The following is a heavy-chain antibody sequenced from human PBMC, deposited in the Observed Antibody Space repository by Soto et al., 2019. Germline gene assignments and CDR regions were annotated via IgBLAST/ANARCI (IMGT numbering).Heavy chain of an antibody. CDR3: ARERTYYDFWSGYYEPSSLDY. CDR1: WFNFSSYG. J-gene: IGHJ4*02. V-gene: IGHV1-18*01. CDR2: ISAYNGNT. D-gene: IGHD3-3*01. Sequence: GGPVEVSRQGSWFNFSSYGISWVGQAPGHGAEWMGWISAYNGNTNYAQKLQGRVTMTTDTSTSTAYMELRSLRSDDTAVYYCARERTYYDFWSGYYEPSSLDYWGQGTLVTVAS.